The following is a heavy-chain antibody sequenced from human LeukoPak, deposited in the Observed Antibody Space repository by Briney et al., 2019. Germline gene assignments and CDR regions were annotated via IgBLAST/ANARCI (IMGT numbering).Heavy chain of an antibody. CDR1: GGSISSYY. CDR2: IYYSGGT. V-gene: IGHV4-59*01. J-gene: IGHJ5*02. Sequence: PSETLSLTCTVSGGSISSYYWSWIRQPPGKGLEWIGYIYYSGGTNYNPSLKSRVTISVDTSKDQFSLKLSSVTAADTAVYYCARGNGYSGWFDPWGQGTLVTVSS. CDR3: ARGNGYSGWFDP. D-gene: IGHD5-24*01.